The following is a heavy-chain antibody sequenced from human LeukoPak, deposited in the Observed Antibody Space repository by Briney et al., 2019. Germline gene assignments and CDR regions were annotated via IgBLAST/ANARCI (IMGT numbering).Heavy chain of an antibody. CDR1: GCTFSSYS. J-gene: IGHJ4*02. Sequence: PGGSPRLSCAASGCTFSSYSMNWVRQAPGKGRGWVSYISSSSSTIYYADSVKGRFTISRDNAKNSLYLQMNSLRAEDTAVYYCAREAAAAGPFDYWGQGTLVTVSS. CDR3: AREAAAAGPFDY. D-gene: IGHD6-13*01. CDR2: ISSSSSTI. V-gene: IGHV3-48*01.